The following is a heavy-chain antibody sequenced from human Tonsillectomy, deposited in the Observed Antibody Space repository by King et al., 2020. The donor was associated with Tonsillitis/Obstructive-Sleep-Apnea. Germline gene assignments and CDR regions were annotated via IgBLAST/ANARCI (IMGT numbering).Heavy chain of an antibody. V-gene: IGHV3-11*01. Sequence: QLVQSGGGLVKPGGSLRLSCAASGFTFSDYYMSWIRQAPGEGLEWISYITNNGNILYYADSVKGRFTISRDNAKNSLYLQMHSLRDDDTAVYYCARATPYSDFWSGSCDNWGQGILVTVSS. D-gene: IGHD3-3*01. CDR2: ITNNGNIL. CDR1: GFTFSDYY. CDR3: ARATPYSDFWSGSCDN. J-gene: IGHJ4*02.